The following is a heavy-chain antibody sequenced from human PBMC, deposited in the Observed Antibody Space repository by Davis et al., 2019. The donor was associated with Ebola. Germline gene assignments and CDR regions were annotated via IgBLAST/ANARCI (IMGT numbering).Heavy chain of an antibody. D-gene: IGHD1-26*01. CDR1: GLPGFTFSAYW. V-gene: IGHV3-74*01. CDR2: ISPEGRASP. J-gene: IGHJ4*02. Sequence: PGGSLRLSCEASGLPGFTFSAYWMHWVRQVPGKGLVWLARISPEGRASPDYAASVKGRFTISRDNAKNMVHFQMNNLRVDDTAIYYCARDLDPWSTGAAGYLDSWGQGTLVAVSS. CDR3: ARDLDPWSTGAAGYLDS.